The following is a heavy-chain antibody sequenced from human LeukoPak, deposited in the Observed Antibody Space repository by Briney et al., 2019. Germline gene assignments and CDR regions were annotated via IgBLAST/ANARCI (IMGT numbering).Heavy chain of an antibody. CDR3: ARDTTLAAMDV. CDR2: IYYSGST. D-gene: IGHD6-13*01. CDR1: GGSISSYY. Sequence: PSETLSLTCTVSGGSISSYYWSWIRQPPGKGLEWIGYIYYSGSTNYNPSLKSRVTISVDTSKNQFSPKLSSVTAADTAVYYCARDTTLAAMDVWGQGTTVTVSS. J-gene: IGHJ6*02. V-gene: IGHV4-59*01.